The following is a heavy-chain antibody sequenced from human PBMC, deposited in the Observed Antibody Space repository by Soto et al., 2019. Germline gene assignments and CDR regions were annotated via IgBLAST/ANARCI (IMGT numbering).Heavy chain of an antibody. Sequence: ASLKVSGKASGYTFTMYDIHWGRQATGQGLEWMGWMNPNSGNTGYAQKFQGRVTMTRNTSISTAYMELSSLRSEDAAVYYCARGLYYYYDYMDIWGKGTTVTVSS. CDR1: GYTFTMYD. J-gene: IGHJ6*03. V-gene: IGHV1-8*01. CDR2: MNPNSGNT. D-gene: IGHD2-2*02. CDR3: ARGLYYYYDYMDI.